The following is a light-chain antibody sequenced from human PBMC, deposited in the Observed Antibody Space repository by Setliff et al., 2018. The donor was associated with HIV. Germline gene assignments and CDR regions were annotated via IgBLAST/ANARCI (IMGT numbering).Light chain of an antibody. CDR1: NIGSKS. Sequence: SYELTQPPSVSVAPGETARITCGGNNIGSKSVHWYQQKPGQAPVLVVYDDNDRPSGIPERFSGSNSGNTATLTISRVEAGDEADYYCQVWDSSSDHHVFGTGTKVTVL. CDR2: DDN. J-gene: IGLJ1*01. CDR3: QVWDSSSDHHV. V-gene: IGLV3-21*02.